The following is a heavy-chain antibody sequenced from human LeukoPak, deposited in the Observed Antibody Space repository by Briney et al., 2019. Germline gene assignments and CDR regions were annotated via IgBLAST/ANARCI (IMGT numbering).Heavy chain of an antibody. CDR2: IYFSGNT. D-gene: IGHD3-10*01. Sequence: SETLSLTCTVSGVSIRSTSYYWGWIRQPPGKGLEWIGSIYFSGNTYYNPSLKTRVTISIDTSKNQFSLKLTSVTAADTAAYYCAREYEVTLVRGVIMTVDAFDIWGQGTMVTVSS. J-gene: IGHJ3*02. V-gene: IGHV4-39*07. CDR3: AREYEVTLVRGVIMTVDAFDI. CDR1: GVSIRSTSYY.